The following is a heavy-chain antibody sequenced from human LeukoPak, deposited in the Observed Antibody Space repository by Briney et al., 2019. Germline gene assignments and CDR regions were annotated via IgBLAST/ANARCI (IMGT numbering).Heavy chain of an antibody. D-gene: IGHD6-13*01. CDR3: AKDVVAAAGNALPWYYFDY. Sequence: GGSLRLSCAASGFTFDDYAMHWVRQAPGKGLEWVSGISWNSGSIGYADSVKGRFTISRDNAKNSLYLQMNSLRAEDTALYYCAKDVVAAAGNALPWYYFDYWGQGTLVTVSS. J-gene: IGHJ4*02. CDR1: GFTFDDYA. V-gene: IGHV3-9*01. CDR2: ISWNSGSI.